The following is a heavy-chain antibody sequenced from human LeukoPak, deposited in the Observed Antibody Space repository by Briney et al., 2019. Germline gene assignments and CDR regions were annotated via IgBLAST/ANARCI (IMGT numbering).Heavy chain of an antibody. J-gene: IGHJ6*02. CDR1: RGSISSYY. V-gene: IGHV4-59*01. Sequence: SETLSLTCTVSRGSISSYYWSWIRQPPGKGLEWIGYIYYSGSTSYNPSLKSRVTISIDTSKNQFSLELSSVTAADTAVYYCARDHTASGGMDVWGQGTTVTVSS. CDR3: ARDHTASGGMDV. CDR2: IYYSGST. D-gene: IGHD5-18*01.